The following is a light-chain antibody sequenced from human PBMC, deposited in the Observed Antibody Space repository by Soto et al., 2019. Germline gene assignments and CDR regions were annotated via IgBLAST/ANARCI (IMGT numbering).Light chain of an antibody. Sequence: QAASVSGSPGQSITISCTGTSSDIGGYNSVSWYQQHPGKAPKLMIYEVSNRPSGISNRFSGSKSGNTASLTISGLQAEDEADYYCSSYTSSVAHVFGTGTKLTVL. J-gene: IGLJ1*01. CDR2: EVS. CDR3: SSYTSSVAHV. CDR1: SSDIGGYNS. V-gene: IGLV2-14*01.